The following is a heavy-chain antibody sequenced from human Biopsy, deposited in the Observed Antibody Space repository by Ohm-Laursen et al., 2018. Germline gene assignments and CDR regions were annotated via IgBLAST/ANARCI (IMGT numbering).Heavy chain of an antibody. CDR1: GGSVGDYF. CDR2: TYYRGTS. Sequence: SETLSLTYSVSGGSVGDYFLSWIRLVPGKRPEWIGYTYYRGTSENNPSLRSRVTTSVDISRNQFFLNMKSVTGADTAVYYCAAFPFSGGPAFDIWGQGTTVIVSS. J-gene: IGHJ3*02. D-gene: IGHD2/OR15-2a*01. CDR3: AAFPFSGGPAFDI. V-gene: IGHV4-59*02.